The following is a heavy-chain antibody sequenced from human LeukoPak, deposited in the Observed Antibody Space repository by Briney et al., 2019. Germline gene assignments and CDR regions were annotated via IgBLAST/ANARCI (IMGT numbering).Heavy chain of an antibody. CDR3: ARAGTSIAAAGTTWFDP. V-gene: IGHV1-69*13. CDR1: GGTFSSYA. J-gene: IGHJ5*02. CDR2: IIPIFGTA. Sequence: ASVKVSCKASGGTFSSYAISWVRQTPGQGLEWMGGIIPIFGTANYAQKFQGRVTITADESTSTAYMELSSLRSEDTAVYYCARAGTSIAAAGTTWFDPWGQGTLVTVSS. D-gene: IGHD6-13*01.